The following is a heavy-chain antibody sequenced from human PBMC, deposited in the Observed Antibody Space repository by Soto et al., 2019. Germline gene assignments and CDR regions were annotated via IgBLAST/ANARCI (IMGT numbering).Heavy chain of an antibody. V-gene: IGHV1-24*01. CDR2: FDPEDGEI. J-gene: IGHJ4*02. D-gene: IGHD1-1*01. Sequence: HVHLVQSGAEVKKPGASVKVSCEVSGHTLTEFSMHWVRQAPGKGLEWMGGFDPEDGEIVYAQNFQGRVTMTEDTSTDSAYMELSSLKSEDTAVYYCAAGGTRWLHSPFDYWGQGTLVTVSS. CDR1: GHTLTEFS. CDR3: AAGGTRWLHSPFDY.